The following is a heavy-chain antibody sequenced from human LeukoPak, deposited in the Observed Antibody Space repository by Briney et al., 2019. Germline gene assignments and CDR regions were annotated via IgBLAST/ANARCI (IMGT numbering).Heavy chain of an antibody. J-gene: IGHJ4*02. D-gene: IGHD3-3*01. V-gene: IGHV3-23*01. CDR1: GFTFSSYA. Sequence: GGSLRLSCAVCGFTFSSYAISWVRQAPGKGLEWVSAISGSGGSTYYVDSVKGRFTISRDNSKNTLYLQMNSLRAEDTAVYYCAKDSTIFGGFDYWGQGTLVTVSS. CDR3: AKDSTIFGGFDY. CDR2: ISGSGGST.